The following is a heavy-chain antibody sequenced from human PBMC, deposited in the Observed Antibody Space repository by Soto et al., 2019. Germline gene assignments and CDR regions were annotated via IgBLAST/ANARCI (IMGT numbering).Heavy chain of an antibody. CDR3: ARQDSTDNYYYYGMDV. Sequence: SETLSLTCTVSGGSISSSTYYWGWIRQPPGKGLEWIGSIYYSGSTYYNPSLKSRVTISVDTSKNQFSLKLSSVNAADTAVYYCARQDSTDNYYYYGMDVWGQGTTVTVS. D-gene: IGHD6-13*01. CDR1: GGSISSSTYY. J-gene: IGHJ6*02. CDR2: IYYSGST. V-gene: IGHV4-39*01.